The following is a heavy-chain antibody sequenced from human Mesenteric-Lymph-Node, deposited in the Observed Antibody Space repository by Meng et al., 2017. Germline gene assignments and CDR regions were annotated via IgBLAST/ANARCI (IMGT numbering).Heavy chain of an antibody. CDR1: GGTFSSYG. D-gene: IGHD2-8*01. J-gene: IGHJ4*02. Sequence: ASVKVSCKASGGTFSSYGISWVRQAPGQGLEWMGWISAYNGNTNYAQKLQGRVTMTTDTSASTAYMELSSRRSEDTAVYYCARTCTNGVCYTGIDYWGQGTLVTVSS. CDR2: ISAYNGNT. V-gene: IGHV1-18*01. CDR3: ARTCTNGVCYTGIDY.